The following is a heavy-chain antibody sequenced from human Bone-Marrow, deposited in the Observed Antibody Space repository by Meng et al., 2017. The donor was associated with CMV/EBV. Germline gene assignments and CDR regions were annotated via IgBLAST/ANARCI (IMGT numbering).Heavy chain of an antibody. J-gene: IGHJ6*02. CDR1: SNY. V-gene: IGHV3-66*02. Sequence: SNYMSWVRQAPGKGLELVSVIYSGGSTYYADSVKGRFTISRDNSKNTLYLQMNSLRAEDTAVYYCATYCSSTSCYPDSYYYYGMDVWGQGTTVTVSS. CDR2: IYSGGST. D-gene: IGHD2-2*01. CDR3: ATYCSSTSCYPDSYYYYGMDV.